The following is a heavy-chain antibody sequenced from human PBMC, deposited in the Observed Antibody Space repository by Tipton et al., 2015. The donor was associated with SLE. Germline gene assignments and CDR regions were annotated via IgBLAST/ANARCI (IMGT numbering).Heavy chain of an antibody. V-gene: IGHV3-23*01. D-gene: IGHD4-17*01. CDR3: ARTTMFYGDSPRSWFDL. CDR1: GFTFSSYS. CDR2: ISGGSDIT. J-gene: IGHJ5*02. Sequence: SLRLSCAASGFTFSSYSMTWVRQAPGKALEWVSIISGGSDITNYADSVKGRFTISRDNSKNTLYLQMNSLSAEDTAIYYCARTTMFYGDSPRSWFDLWGQGTPVTVPS.